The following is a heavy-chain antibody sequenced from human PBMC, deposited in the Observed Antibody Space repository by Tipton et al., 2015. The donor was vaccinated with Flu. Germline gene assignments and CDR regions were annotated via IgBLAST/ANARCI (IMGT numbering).Heavy chain of an antibody. D-gene: IGHD4-17*01. CDR3: ARMEWTVTTPRYFDL. CDR1: GGPITSGADY. CDR2: IYYIGTT. V-gene: IGHV4-31*03. Sequence: TLSLTCTVSGGPITSGADYLSWIRQHPGKGLEWLGHIYYIGTTNYNPSLKSRVTISMDTSKNQFSLKLSSMTAADTAVYYCARMEWTVTTPRYFDLWGRGTLVTVSS. J-gene: IGHJ2*01.